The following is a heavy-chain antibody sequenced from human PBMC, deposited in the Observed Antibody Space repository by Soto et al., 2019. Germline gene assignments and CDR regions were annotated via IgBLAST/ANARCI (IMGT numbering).Heavy chain of an antibody. CDR3: ARDRSVVVIPATPDY. J-gene: IGHJ4*02. D-gene: IGHD2-15*01. CDR1: GFSFSDYS. Sequence: GGSLRLSCTASGFSFSDYSMNWVRQAPGKGLEWVSFISSGSTTIFYADSVRGRFTISRDNAKNTLYLEMNSLRVEDTAVYYCARDRSVVVIPATPDYWGLGTLVTVSS. CDR2: ISSGSTTI. V-gene: IGHV3-48*01.